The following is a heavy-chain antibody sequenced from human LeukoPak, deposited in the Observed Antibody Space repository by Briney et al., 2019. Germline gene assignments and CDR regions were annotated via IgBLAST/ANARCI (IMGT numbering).Heavy chain of an antibody. V-gene: IGHV4-38-2*02. CDR1: GYSISSGYY. Sequence: SETLSLTCTVSGYSISSGYYWGWIRQPPGKGLEWIGSIYHSGSTYYNPSLKSRVTISVDTSKNQFSLKLSSVTAADTAVYYCARVSYCGGDCYSGDDYWGQGTLVTVSS. CDR2: IYHSGST. D-gene: IGHD2-21*02. CDR3: ARVSYCGGDCYSGDDY. J-gene: IGHJ4*02.